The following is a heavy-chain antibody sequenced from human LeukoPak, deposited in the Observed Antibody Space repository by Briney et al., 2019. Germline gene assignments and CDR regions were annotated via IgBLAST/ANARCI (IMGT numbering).Heavy chain of an antibody. Sequence: TPGGSLRLSCAASGFIFSSYSMNWVRQAPGKGLEWVSSISRSSTYIYYADSVKGRFTISRDNAKNSLYLQMNSLRAEDTAVYYCARDSDESVLYSSGWPSTIGYWGQGTLVTVSS. CDR2: ISRSSTYI. CDR1: GFIFSSYS. D-gene: IGHD6-19*01. V-gene: IGHV3-21*01. J-gene: IGHJ4*02. CDR3: ARDSDESVLYSSGWPSTIGY.